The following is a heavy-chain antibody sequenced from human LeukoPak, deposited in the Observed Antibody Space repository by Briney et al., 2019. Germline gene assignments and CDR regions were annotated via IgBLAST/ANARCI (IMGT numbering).Heavy chain of an antibody. J-gene: IGHJ4*02. CDR3: ARGVEPLAANTLAY. CDR1: GFTVITND. CDR2: LYSDGNT. Sequence: GGSLRLSCAASGFTVITNDMTWVRQAPRKGLEWVSVLYSDGNTKYADSVQGRFTISRHNSKNTLYLEMHSLSPHDTAVYYCARGVEPLAANTLAYWGQGTLVTVSS. V-gene: IGHV3-53*01. D-gene: IGHD1-14*01.